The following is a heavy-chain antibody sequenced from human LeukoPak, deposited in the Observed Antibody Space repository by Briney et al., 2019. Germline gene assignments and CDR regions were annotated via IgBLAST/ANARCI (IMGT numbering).Heavy chain of an antibody. V-gene: IGHV4-59*08. CDR2: IYYSGST. D-gene: IGHD1-14*01. Sequence: SETLSLTRTVPVGSISIYYWSWIRQPPGKGLEWIGYIYYSGSTNYNPSLKSRVTISVHTSKNQFSLKLSSMTSADTAVYYFVRVRQSGHNWFAHCGLGTLVTVSS. CDR3: VRVRQSGHNWFAH. CDR1: VGSISIYY. J-gene: IGHJ5*02.